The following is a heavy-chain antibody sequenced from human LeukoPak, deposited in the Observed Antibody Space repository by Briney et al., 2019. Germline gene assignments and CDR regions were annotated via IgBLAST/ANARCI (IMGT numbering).Heavy chain of an antibody. J-gene: IGHJ4*02. CDR2: ISAYNGNT. Sequence: ASVKVSCKASGYTFTSYGISWVRQAPGQGLEWMGWISAYNGNTNYAQKLQGRVTMTTDTSTSTAYMELRSLRSDDTAVYYCARVGPPYYYDSSGYYKHWGQGTLVTVSS. CDR1: GYTFTSYG. D-gene: IGHD3-22*01. V-gene: IGHV1-18*01. CDR3: ARVGPPYYYDSSGYYKH.